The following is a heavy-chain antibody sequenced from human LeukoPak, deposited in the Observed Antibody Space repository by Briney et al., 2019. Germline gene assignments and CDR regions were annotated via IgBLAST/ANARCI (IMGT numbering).Heavy chain of an antibody. CDR3: ARGPYDILTGLRGGDYYYYYMDV. J-gene: IGHJ6*03. CDR2: IYYSGST. D-gene: IGHD3-9*01. V-gene: IGHV4-59*08. CDR1: GGSFSGYY. Sequence: TASETLSLTCAVYGGSFSGYYWSWIRQPPGKGLEWIGYIYYSGSTNYNPSLKSRFTISVDTSKNQFSLKLSSVTAADTAVYYCARGPYDILTGLRGGDYYYYYMDVWGKGTTVTIPS.